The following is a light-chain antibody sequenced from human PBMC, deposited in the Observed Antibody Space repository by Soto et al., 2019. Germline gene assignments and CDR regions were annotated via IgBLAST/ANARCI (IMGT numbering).Light chain of an antibody. CDR3: QQYDNLPLT. CDR2: DAS. CDR1: QDIKNY. Sequence: IPITQSPSTLPASVLYRVTITCQASQDIKNYLNWYQQKSGKAPKLLIYDASDLETGVPSRFSGSGSGTDFTFTINSLQPEDIATYYCQQYDNLPLTFGGGTKVDIK. J-gene: IGKJ4*01. V-gene: IGKV1-33*01.